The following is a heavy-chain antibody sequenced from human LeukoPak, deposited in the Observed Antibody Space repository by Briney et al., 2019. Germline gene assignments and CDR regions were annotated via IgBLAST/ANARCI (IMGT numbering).Heavy chain of an antibody. D-gene: IGHD6-19*01. J-gene: IGHJ4*02. Sequence: PGGSLRLSCAASGFTVSSNYMSWVRQAPGKGLEWVSVIYSGGSTYYADSVKGRFTISRDDSKNTLYLQMNSLRAEDTAVYYCASQDASGWYLDYWGQGTLVTVSS. CDR1: GFTVSSNY. V-gene: IGHV3-53*01. CDR2: IYSGGST. CDR3: ASQDASGWYLDY.